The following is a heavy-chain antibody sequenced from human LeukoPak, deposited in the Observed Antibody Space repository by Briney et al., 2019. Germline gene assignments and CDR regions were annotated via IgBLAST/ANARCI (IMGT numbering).Heavy chain of an antibody. CDR1: GFTFSSYG. D-gene: IGHD5-18*01. CDR2: IRYDGSNK. Sequence: GGSLRLSCAASGFTFSSYGMHWVRQAPGKGLEWVAFIRYDGSNKYYADFVKGRFTISRDNSKNTLYLQMNSLRAEDTAVYYCAKVDTAMASYDAFDIWGQGTMVTVSS. CDR3: AKVDTAMASYDAFDI. V-gene: IGHV3-30*02. J-gene: IGHJ3*02.